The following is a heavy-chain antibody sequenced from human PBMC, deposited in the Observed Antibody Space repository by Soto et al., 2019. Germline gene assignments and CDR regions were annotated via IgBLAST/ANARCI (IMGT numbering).Heavy chain of an antibody. CDR2: IWYDGSQK. V-gene: IGHV3-33*06. CDR3: VKDHCGGDCYSEPYFDF. J-gene: IGHJ4*02. Sequence: GGSLRLSCAASGFTSSDYYMSWIRQPPGKGLEWMTVIWYDGSQKYYGDSVNGRFTISRDNSKNTVYLQMNSLRVEDTAVYYCVKDHCGGDCYSEPYFDFWGRGSQVTVSS. D-gene: IGHD2-21*02. CDR1: GFTSSDYY.